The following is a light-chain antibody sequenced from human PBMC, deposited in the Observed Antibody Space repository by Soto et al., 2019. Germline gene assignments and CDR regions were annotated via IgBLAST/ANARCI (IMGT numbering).Light chain of an antibody. J-gene: IGKJ3*01. CDR1: QSVGTH. CDR2: DTS. Sequence: EIVLKQSPAILSLSPGESATLSCRASQSVGTHVAWYQQKPAQAPRLLIYDTSNRDSGVPARFSGSGSGTDLTRTISSQEPEDFAVYYVRQRSNWPFTFGPGAKGDIK. CDR3: RQRSNWPFT. V-gene: IGKV3-11*01.